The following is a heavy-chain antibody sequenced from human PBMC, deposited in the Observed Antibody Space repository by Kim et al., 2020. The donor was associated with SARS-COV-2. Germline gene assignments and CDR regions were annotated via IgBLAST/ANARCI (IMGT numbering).Heavy chain of an antibody. J-gene: IGHJ4*02. D-gene: IGHD3-16*02. Sequence: VKGRFTISRDNSKNTLYLQMNSLRAEDTAVYYCARDGITFGGVIVGYLGYWGQGTLVTVSS. V-gene: IGHV3-30*07. CDR3: ARDGITFGGVIVGYLGY.